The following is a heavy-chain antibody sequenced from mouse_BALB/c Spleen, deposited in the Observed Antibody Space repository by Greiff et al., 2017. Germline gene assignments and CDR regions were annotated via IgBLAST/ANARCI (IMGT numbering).Heavy chain of an antibody. D-gene: IGHD2-14*01. CDR2: INPSTGYT. CDR1: GYTFTSYW. Sequence: VQLQQSGPELVKPGASVKISCKASGYTFTSYWMHWVKQRPGQGLEWIGYINPSTGYTEYNQKFKDKATLTADKSSSTAYMQLSSLTSEDSAVYYCARDYRYDGPNFDYWGQGTTLTVSS. CDR3: ARDYRYDGPNFDY. V-gene: IGHV1S26*01. J-gene: IGHJ2*01.